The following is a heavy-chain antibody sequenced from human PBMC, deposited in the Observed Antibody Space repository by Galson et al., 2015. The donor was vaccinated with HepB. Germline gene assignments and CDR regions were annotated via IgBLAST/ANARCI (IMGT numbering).Heavy chain of an antibody. Sequence: SLRLSCAASGFTFSSYGMHWVRQAPGKGLEWVAFIRYDGSNKYYADSVKGRFTISRDNSKNTLYLQMNSLRAEDTAVYYCAKDRAVRGVISFAFDIWGQGTMVTVSS. CDR2: IRYDGSNK. J-gene: IGHJ3*02. D-gene: IGHD3-10*01. V-gene: IGHV3-30*02. CDR1: GFTFSSYG. CDR3: AKDRAVRGVISFAFDI.